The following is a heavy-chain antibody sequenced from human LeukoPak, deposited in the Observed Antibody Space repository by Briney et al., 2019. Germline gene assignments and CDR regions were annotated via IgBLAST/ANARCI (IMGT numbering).Heavy chain of an antibody. Sequence: ASVKVSCKASGYILSSYYMHWVRQAPGQGLEWMGIINPSGGRTDYAQKFQGRVTMTRATSTSTVYMDLNSMRSEDTALYYCARTYCGGDCNNRYFDYWGQGTLVTVSS. D-gene: IGHD2-21*02. V-gene: IGHV1-46*01. CDR1: GYILSSYY. CDR3: ARTYCGGDCNNRYFDY. J-gene: IGHJ4*02. CDR2: INPSGGRT.